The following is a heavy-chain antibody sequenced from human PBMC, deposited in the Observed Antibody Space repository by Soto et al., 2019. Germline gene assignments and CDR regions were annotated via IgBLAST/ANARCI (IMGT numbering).Heavy chain of an antibody. CDR1: GGSFGNSA. J-gene: IGHJ4*02. CDR3: STGVIWIGYFTVDS. CDR2: FIPVYRTL. D-gene: IGHD3-3*01. V-gene: IGHV1-69*01. Sequence: QVQLVQSGAEVKKPGSSVKVSCKASGGSFGNSAINWVRQTPGQGLEWLGGFIPVYRTLNYAQKFQGRVTITEDESTGKAFMTLSSLASDDTAVYYCSTGVIWIGYFTVDSWGQGTRVTVSS.